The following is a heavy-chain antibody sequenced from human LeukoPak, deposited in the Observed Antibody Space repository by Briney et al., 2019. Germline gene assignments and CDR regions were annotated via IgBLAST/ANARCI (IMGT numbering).Heavy chain of an antibody. Sequence: SETLSLTCTVSGGSISGSSYYWGWIRQPPGKGLEWIGSIYYSGSTYYNPSLKSRVTLSVDTSKNQFSLKLGSVTAADTSVYYCARLSDRDPQHWFDPWGQGILVTVSS. CDR1: GGSISGSSYY. D-gene: IGHD3-10*01. V-gene: IGHV4-39*01. CDR3: ARLSDRDPQHWFDP. J-gene: IGHJ5*02. CDR2: IYYSGST.